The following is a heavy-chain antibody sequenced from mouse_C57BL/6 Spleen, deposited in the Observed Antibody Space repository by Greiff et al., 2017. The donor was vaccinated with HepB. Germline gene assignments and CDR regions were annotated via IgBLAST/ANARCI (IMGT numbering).Heavy chain of an antibody. D-gene: IGHD1-1*01. V-gene: IGHV1-55*01. CDR1: GYTFTSYW. Sequence: QVQLQQPGAELVKPGASVKMSCKASGYTFTSYWITWVKQRPGQGLEWIGDIYPGSGSTNYNEKFKSKATLTVDTSSSTAYMQLSSLTSEDSAVYYWARPTPIGTVVAPFDYWGQGTTLTVSS. J-gene: IGHJ2*01. CDR2: IYPGSGST. CDR3: ARPTPIGTVVAPFDY.